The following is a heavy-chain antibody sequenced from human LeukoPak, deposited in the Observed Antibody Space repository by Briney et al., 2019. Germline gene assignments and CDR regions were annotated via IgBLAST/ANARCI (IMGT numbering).Heavy chain of an antibody. D-gene: IGHD6-13*01. CDR3: ARLYSSSWPLDY. CDR2: ISSSGSTI. J-gene: IGHJ4*02. CDR1: GFTFSDYY. Sequence: GGSQRLSCAASGFTFSDYYMSWIRQAPGKGLEWVSYISSSGSTIYYADSVKGRFTISRDNAKNSLYLQMNSLRAEDTAVYYCARLYSSSWPLDYWGQGTLVTVSS. V-gene: IGHV3-11*04.